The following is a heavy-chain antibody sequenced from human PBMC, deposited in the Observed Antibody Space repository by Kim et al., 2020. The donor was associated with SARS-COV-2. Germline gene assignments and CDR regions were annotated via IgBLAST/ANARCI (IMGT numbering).Heavy chain of an antibody. J-gene: IGHJ4*02. V-gene: IGHV3-66*01. D-gene: IGHD1-26*01. CDR3: ARYGLGATWYFDY. Sequence: YYADSVTGRFTISRDNSKCTLYLQMNSLRAEDTAVYYCARYGLGATWYFDYWGQGTLVAVSS.